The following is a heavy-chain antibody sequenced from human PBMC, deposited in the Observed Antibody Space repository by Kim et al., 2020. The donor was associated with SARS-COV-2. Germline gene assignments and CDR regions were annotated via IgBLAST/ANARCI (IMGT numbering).Heavy chain of an antibody. CDR3: ARGLFAFDI. Sequence: GSTNYNPSLKRRVTISVDTSKNQFSLKLSSVTAADTAVYYCARGLFAFDIWGQGTMVTVSS. J-gene: IGHJ3*02. CDR2: GST. V-gene: IGHV4-34*01.